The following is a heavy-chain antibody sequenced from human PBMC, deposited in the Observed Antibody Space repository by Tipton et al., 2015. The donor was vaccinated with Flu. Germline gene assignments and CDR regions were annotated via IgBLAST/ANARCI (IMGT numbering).Heavy chain of an antibody. Sequence: TLSLTCAVYGGSFSAYYWSWIRQPPGKGLEWVGEINHSGTTNYNPYLTSRVTISADTSKKQFSLRLTSVTAADTAVYYCASKVANWGLWEPLDYWGHGTLVTVSS. CDR3: ASKVANWGLWEPLDY. CDR2: INHSGTT. D-gene: IGHD7-27*01. J-gene: IGHJ4*01. CDR1: GGSFSAYY. V-gene: IGHV4-34*01.